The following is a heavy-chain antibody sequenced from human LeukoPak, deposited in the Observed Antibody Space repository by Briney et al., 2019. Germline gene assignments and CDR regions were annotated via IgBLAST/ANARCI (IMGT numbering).Heavy chain of an antibody. D-gene: IGHD6-13*01. V-gene: IGHV4-38-2*02. CDR1: GYSISRGYY. CDR3: ARATIAAAGTFDY. J-gene: IGHJ4*02. CDR2: IYHSGST. Sequence: PSETLSLTCTVSGYSISRGYYWGWIRQPPGKGLEWIGSIYHSGSTYYNPSLKSRVTISVDTSKNQFSLKLSSVTAADTAVYYCARATIAAAGTFDYWGQGTLVTVSS.